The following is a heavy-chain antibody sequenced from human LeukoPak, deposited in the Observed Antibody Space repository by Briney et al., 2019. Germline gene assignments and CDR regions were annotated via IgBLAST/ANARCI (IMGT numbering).Heavy chain of an antibody. CDR2: FSGSGGST. Sequence: GGSLRLSCAASGFTFSSYAMSWVRQAPGKGLEWVSSFSGSGGSTYYADSVKGRFTISRDNAKNSLYLQMNSLRAEDTAVYYCARDGLYYDSSGYYSDAFDIWGQGTMVTVSS. J-gene: IGHJ3*02. D-gene: IGHD3-22*01. CDR1: GFTFSSYA. CDR3: ARDGLYYDSSGYYSDAFDI. V-gene: IGHV3-23*01.